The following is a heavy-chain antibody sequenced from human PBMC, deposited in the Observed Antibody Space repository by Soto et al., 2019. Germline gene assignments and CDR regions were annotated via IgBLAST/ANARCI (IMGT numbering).Heavy chain of an antibody. Sequence: QVHLVQSGAEVKKPGASVKVSCKGSGYAFTTYGITWVRQAPGQGLEWMGWISAHDGNTNYAQKLQGRVTVTRDTSTSTSYMELRSLRSDDTAVYYCARGRYGDYWGQGALVTVSS. CDR2: ISAHDGNT. CDR3: ARGRYGDY. D-gene: IGHD1-1*01. V-gene: IGHV1-18*01. CDR1: GYAFTTYG. J-gene: IGHJ4*02.